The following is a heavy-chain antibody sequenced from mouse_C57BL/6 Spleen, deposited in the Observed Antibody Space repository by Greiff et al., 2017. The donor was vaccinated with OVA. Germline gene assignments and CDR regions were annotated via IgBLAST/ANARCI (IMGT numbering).Heavy chain of an antibody. Sequence: QVQLQQPGAELVKPGASVKVSCKASGYTFTSYWMHWVKQRPGQGLEWIGRIHPSDSDTNYNQKFKGKATLTVDKSSSTAYMQLSSLTSEDSAVYYCAIRPGYYGSSYEAWFAYWGQGTLVTVSA. CDR1: GYTFTSYW. J-gene: IGHJ3*01. D-gene: IGHD1-1*01. CDR2: IHPSDSDT. V-gene: IGHV1-74*01. CDR3: AIRPGYYGSSYEAWFAY.